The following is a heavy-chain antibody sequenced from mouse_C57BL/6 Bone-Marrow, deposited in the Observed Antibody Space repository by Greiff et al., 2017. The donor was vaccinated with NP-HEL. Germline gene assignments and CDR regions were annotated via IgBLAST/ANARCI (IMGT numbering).Heavy chain of an antibody. J-gene: IGHJ2*01. V-gene: IGHV1-59*01. CDR2: IDPSDSYT. CDR1: GYTFTSYW. CDR3: AREDYYGSSYNY. D-gene: IGHD1-1*01. Sequence: QVQLQQSGAELVRPGTSVKLSCKASGYTFTSYWMHWVKQRPGQGLEWIGVIDPSDSYTNYNQKFKGKATLTVDTSSSTAYMQLSSLTSEDSAVYYCAREDYYGSSYNYWGQGTTLTVSS.